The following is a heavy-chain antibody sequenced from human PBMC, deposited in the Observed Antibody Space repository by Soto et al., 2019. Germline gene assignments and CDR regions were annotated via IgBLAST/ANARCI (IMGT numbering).Heavy chain of an antibody. CDR2: IWYDGSNK. Sequence: GGSLRLSCAASGFTFSSYGMHWVRQAPGKGLEWVAVIWYDGSNKYYADSVKGRFTISRDNSKNTLYLQMNSLRAEDTAVYYCARTFSSSSYYYCMDVRGQGTTVTVSS. CDR1: GFTFSSYG. V-gene: IGHV3-33*01. J-gene: IGHJ6*02. CDR3: ARTFSSSSYYYCMDV. D-gene: IGHD6-6*01.